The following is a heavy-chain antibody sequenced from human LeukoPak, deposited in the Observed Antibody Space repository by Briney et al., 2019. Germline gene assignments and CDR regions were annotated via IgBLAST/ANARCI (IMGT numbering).Heavy chain of an antibody. Sequence: GSLRLSCAASGFTFSSYGMHWVRQAPGKGLEWVAVIWYDGSNKYYADSVKGRFTISRDNSKNTLYLQMNSLRAEDTAVYYSARAQNRPAVVIYYFDYWGQGTLVTVSS. D-gene: IGHD3-22*01. CDR3: ARAQNRPAVVIYYFDY. CDR1: GFTFSSYG. CDR2: IWYDGSNK. J-gene: IGHJ4*02. V-gene: IGHV3-33*01.